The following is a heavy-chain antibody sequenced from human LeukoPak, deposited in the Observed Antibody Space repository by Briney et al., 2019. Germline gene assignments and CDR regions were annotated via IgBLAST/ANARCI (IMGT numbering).Heavy chain of an antibody. CDR2: TYYRSKWYN. Sequence: SQTLSLTCAISGDSFSSNSAAWNWLRQSPSRGLEWLGRTYYRSKWYNDYAVSVKSRITINPDTSKNQFSLQLNSVTPEDTAVYYCAREAWDYDILTGYQYSNWFDPWGQETLVTVSS. D-gene: IGHD3-9*01. J-gene: IGHJ5*02. CDR3: AREAWDYDILTGYQYSNWFDP. CDR1: GDSFSSNSAA. V-gene: IGHV6-1*01.